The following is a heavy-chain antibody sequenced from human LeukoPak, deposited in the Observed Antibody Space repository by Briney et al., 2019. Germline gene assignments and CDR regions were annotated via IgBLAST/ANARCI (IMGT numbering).Heavy chain of an antibody. D-gene: IGHD3-22*01. Sequence: PSETLSLTCAVYGGSFSNYYWSWIRQPPGKGLEWIGEINHSGSTSYNPSLKSRVTMSVDTSKNQFSLKRSSVTAADTAVYYCARLSSRRFPPTYSFDRRNYFDYWGQGTLVTVSS. CDR1: GGSFSNYY. J-gene: IGHJ4*02. V-gene: IGHV4-34*01. CDR2: INHSGST. CDR3: ARLSSRRFPPTYSFDRRNYFDY.